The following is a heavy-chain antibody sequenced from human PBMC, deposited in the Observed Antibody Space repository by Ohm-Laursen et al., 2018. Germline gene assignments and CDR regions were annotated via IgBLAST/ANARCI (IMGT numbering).Heavy chain of an antibody. D-gene: IGHD6-13*01. CDR3: AKDTRSSWFYCFDY. CDR2: ISHDGSDK. J-gene: IGHJ4*02. V-gene: IGHV3-30*18. CDR1: GFSFSSHG. Sequence: SLRLSCAASGFSFSSHGMHWVRQAPGKGLEWVAVISHDGSDKYYADSVKGRFTISSDNAKNSLYLQMNSLRTEDTALYYCAKDTRSSWFYCFDYWGQGTLVTVSS.